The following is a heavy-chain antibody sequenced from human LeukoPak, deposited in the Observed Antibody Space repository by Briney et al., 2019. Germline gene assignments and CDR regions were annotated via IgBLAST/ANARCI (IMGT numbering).Heavy chain of an antibody. V-gene: IGHV4-30-2*01. CDR3: ARGRIAVAGPPYYGMDV. J-gene: IGHJ6*04. D-gene: IGHD6-19*01. Sequence: SETLSLTCAVSGGSISSGGYSWSWIRQPPGKGLEWIGYIYHSGSTYYNPSLKSRVTISVGRSKNQFSLKLSSVTAADTAVYYCARGRIAVAGPPYYGMDVWGKGTTVTVSS. CDR1: GGSISSGGYS. CDR2: IYHSGST.